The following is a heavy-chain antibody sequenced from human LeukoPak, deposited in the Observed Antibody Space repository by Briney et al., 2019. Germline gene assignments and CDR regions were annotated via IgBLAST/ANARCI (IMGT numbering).Heavy chain of an antibody. CDR2: IQQDGSDK. Sequence: GGSLRLSCAASGFTFNNYAMSWFRQAPGKGLEWVANIQQDGSDKYYVDSVKGRFTISRDNAKNSLYLQMNSLRAEDTAVYYCARCRGYGDYVDNWGQGTLVTVSS. J-gene: IGHJ4*02. V-gene: IGHV3-7*01. D-gene: IGHD5-12*01. CDR3: ARCRGYGDYVDN. CDR1: GFTFNNYA.